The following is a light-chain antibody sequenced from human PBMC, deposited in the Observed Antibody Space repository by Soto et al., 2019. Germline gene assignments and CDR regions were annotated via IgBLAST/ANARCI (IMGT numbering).Light chain of an antibody. J-gene: IGKJ4*01. CDR1: QSVLYSSNNKNY. V-gene: IGKV4-1*01. CDR2: WAS. Sequence: EIVMTQSPDSLAVSLGERATINCKPSQSVLYSSNNKNYLAWYQQKPGQPPKLLIYWASTRESGVPDRFSGSGSGTDFTLTISSLQAEDVALYYCQQYYSTPLTFGGGTKVEIK. CDR3: QQYYSTPLT.